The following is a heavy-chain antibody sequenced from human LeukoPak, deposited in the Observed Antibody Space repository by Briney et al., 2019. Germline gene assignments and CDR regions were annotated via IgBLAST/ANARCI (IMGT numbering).Heavy chain of an antibody. CDR3: ASFGSLRYYYYYMDV. V-gene: IGHV3-23*01. CDR2: ISGSGGST. CDR1: GFTFSSYG. D-gene: IGHD1-26*01. J-gene: IGHJ6*03. Sequence: GGSLRLSCAASGFTFSSYGMSWVRQAPGKGLEWVSAISGSGGSTYYADSVKGRFTISRDSSKNTLYLQMNSLRAEDTAVYYCASFGSLRYYYYYMDVWGKGTTVTVSS.